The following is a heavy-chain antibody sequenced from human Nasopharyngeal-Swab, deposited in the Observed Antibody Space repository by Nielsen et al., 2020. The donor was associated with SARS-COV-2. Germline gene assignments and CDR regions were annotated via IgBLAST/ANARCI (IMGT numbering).Heavy chain of an antibody. D-gene: IGHD3-10*01. CDR2: VYYTGNT. CDR1: GDSISSGGYS. Sequence: SETLSLTCGVSGDSISSGGYSWTWIRQPPGKGLEWIGYVYYTGNTYYNPTLRSRLTISIDTSKNQFSLQLTSVTAADTAVYFCARDHTARYGSGEGWFDPWGQGILVTVSS. V-gene: IGHV4-30-4*07. CDR3: ARDHTARYGSGEGWFDP. J-gene: IGHJ5*02.